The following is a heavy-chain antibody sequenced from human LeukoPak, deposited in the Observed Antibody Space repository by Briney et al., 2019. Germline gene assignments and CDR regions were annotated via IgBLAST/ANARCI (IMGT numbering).Heavy chain of an antibody. CDR3: ARDSKYGGYYSSFDY. J-gene: IGHJ4*02. CDR2: ISSSGSTI. Sequence: GGSLRLSCAASGFTFSSYEMNWVRQAPGKGLEWVSYISSSGSTIYYADSVKGRFTISRDNAKNSLYLQMNSLRAEDTALYYCARDSKYGGYYSSFDYWGQGTLVTVSS. V-gene: IGHV3-48*03. D-gene: IGHD2-21*02. CDR1: GFTFSSYE.